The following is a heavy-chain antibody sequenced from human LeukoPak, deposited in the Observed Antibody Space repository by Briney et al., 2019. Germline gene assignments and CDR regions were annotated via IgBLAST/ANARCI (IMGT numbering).Heavy chain of an antibody. V-gene: IGHV3-9*01. CDR2: ISWNSGSI. D-gene: IGHD6-6*01. J-gene: IGHJ6*02. CDR1: GFTFDDYA. Sequence: GGSPRLSCAASGFTFDDYAMHWVRQAPGKGLEWVSGISWNSGSIGYADSVKGRFTISRDNAKNSLYLQMNSLRAEDTALYYCAKDMGYSSSSGYYGMDVWGQGTTVTVSS. CDR3: AKDMGYSSSSGYYGMDV.